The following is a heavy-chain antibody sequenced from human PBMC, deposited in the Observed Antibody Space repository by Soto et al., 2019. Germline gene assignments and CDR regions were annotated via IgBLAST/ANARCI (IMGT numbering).Heavy chain of an antibody. CDR1: GYTFTSYD. Sequence: GASVKVSCKASGYTFTSYDINWVRQATGQGLEWMGWMNPNSGNTGYAQKFQGRVTMTRNTSISTAYMELSSLRSEDTAVYYCAREFRPAAAANYYMDFWGKGTTVTGSS. J-gene: IGHJ6*03. D-gene: IGHD6-13*01. V-gene: IGHV1-8*01. CDR2: MNPNSGNT. CDR3: AREFRPAAAANYYMDF.